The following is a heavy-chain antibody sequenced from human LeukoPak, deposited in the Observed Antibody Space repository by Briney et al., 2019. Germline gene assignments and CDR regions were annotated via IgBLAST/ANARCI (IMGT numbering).Heavy chain of an antibody. Sequence: GGSLRLSCAASGFIFSNYVVSWVRQAPGKGLEWVSAISGSGGSTYYADSVKGRFTISRDNSKNTLYLQMNSLRAEDTAVYYCAKGGYSSGWCGGDCFDYWGQGTLVTVSS. CDR1: GFIFSNYV. CDR3: AKGGYSSGWCGGDCFDY. D-gene: IGHD6-19*01. CDR2: ISGSGGST. J-gene: IGHJ4*02. V-gene: IGHV3-23*01.